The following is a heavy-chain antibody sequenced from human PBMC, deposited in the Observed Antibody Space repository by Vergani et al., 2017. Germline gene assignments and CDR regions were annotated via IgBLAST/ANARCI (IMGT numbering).Heavy chain of an antibody. D-gene: IGHD3-22*01. V-gene: IGHV5-51*01. Sequence: EVQLVQSGAEVKKPGESLKISCQISGYSFTNYWVGWVRQMPGKGLEWMGIIHPADSDTRYSPSFQGPVTISGDKSISPAYLQRSSLRASDSAMYYCARLYGRDSSGSKYFDYWGQGTLVTVSS. CDR2: IHPADSDT. CDR1: GYSFTNYW. CDR3: ARLYGRDSSGSKYFDY. J-gene: IGHJ4*02.